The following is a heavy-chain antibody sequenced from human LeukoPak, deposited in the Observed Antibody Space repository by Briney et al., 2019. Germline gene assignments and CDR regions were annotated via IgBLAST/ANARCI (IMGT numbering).Heavy chain of an antibody. CDR2: IYYSVST. CDR1: GGSISSYY. Sequence: SETLSLTCTVSGGSISSYYWSRIRQPPGKGLEWIGYIYYSVSTNYNPSPKSRVTISVDTSKNQFSLKLSSVTAADTAVYYCARDSGTTGEVKFDPWGQGTLVTVSS. D-gene: IGHD3-10*01. CDR3: ARDSGTTGEVKFDP. V-gene: IGHV4-59*12. J-gene: IGHJ5*02.